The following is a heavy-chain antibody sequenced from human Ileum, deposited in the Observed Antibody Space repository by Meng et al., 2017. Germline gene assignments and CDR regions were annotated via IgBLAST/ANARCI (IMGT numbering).Heavy chain of an antibody. CDR3: ARDISSSQTGY. V-gene: IGHV3-72*01. D-gene: IGHD3-9*01. Sequence: GGSLRLSCAVSGFSFSDHFMDWVRHAPGEGLEWVGRAGRKADSYTAYYAASVKDRFIISRDDSQNALYLQMNSLNTEDTAVYYCARDISSSQTGYWGQGTLVTVSS. J-gene: IGHJ4*02. CDR2: AGRKADSYTA. CDR1: GFSFSDHF.